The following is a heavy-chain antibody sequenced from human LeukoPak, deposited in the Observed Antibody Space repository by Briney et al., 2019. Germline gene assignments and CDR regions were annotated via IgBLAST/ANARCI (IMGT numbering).Heavy chain of an antibody. CDR1: GYTFSEYY. J-gene: IGHJ4*02. CDR2: ISAYNGNT. Sequence: ASVKVSCKTSGYTFSEYYIYWVRQAPGQGLEWMGWISAYNGNTNYAQKLQGRVTMTTDTSTSTAYMELRSLRSDDTAVYYCARVINYYGSGSYYRFTLSGFDYWGQGTLVTVSS. CDR3: ARVINYYGSGSYYRFTLSGFDY. V-gene: IGHV1-18*01. D-gene: IGHD3-10*01.